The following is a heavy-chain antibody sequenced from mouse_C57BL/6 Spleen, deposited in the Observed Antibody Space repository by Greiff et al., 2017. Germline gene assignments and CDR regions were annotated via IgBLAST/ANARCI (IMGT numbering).Heavy chain of an antibody. CDR1: GYTFTDYY. CDR3: ARGWDYDVAY. Sequence: EVQLQQSGPVLVKPGASVKMSCKASGYTFTDYYMNWVKQSHGKSLEWIGVINPYNGGTSYNQKFKGKATLTVDKSSSTAYMELNSLTSEDSAVYYCARGWDYDVAYWGQGTLVTVSA. V-gene: IGHV1-19*01. CDR2: INPYNGGT. D-gene: IGHD2-4*01. J-gene: IGHJ3*01.